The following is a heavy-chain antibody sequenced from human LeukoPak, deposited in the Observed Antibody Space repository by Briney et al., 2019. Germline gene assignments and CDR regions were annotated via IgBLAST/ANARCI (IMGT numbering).Heavy chain of an antibody. CDR2: IGGSNGIT. CDR1: RFTFNSYA. J-gene: IGHJ4*02. V-gene: IGHV3-23*01. CDR3: ARNENSGWGYFDY. Sequence: GRSLRLSCAASRFTFNSYAMSWVRQAPGKGLEWVSVIGGSNGITFYVGSVKGRFTISRDNSKDTLYLQMNSLRAEDTAVYYCARNENSGWGYFDYWGQGTLVTVSS. D-gene: IGHD5-12*01.